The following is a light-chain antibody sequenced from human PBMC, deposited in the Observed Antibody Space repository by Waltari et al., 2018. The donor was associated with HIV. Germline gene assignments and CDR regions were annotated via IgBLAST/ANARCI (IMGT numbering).Light chain of an antibody. CDR3: ASYTVNSTGV. CDR2: DVN. CDR1: ASDIGRYNY. V-gene: IGLV2-14*03. J-gene: IGLJ1*01. Sequence: QSALSQPASVSASPGQSVTISCPGRASDIGRYNYVSWYQQHPDRAPTLILFDVNNRPSGISDRFSGSKSGTTASLTISTVRTDDEADYYCASYTVNSTGVFGTGTKLSVL.